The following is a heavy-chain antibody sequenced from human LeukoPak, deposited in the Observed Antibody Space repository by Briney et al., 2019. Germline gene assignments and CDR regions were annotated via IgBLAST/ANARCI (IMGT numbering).Heavy chain of an antibody. V-gene: IGHV1-69*04. J-gene: IGHJ4*02. CDR2: IIPILGIA. CDR3: VSMNSSGWYFDY. D-gene: IGHD6-19*01. Sequence: GASVKVSCKASGGTFSSYAISWVRQAPGQGLEWMGRIIPILGIANYAQKFQGRVTITADKSTSTAYMELSSLRSEDTAVYYCVSMNSSGWYFDYWGQGTLVTVSS. CDR1: GGTFSSYA.